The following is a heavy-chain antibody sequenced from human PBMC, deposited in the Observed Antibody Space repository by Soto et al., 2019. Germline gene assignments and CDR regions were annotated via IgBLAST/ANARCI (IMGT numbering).Heavy chain of an antibody. CDR3: LRGSEYDFWSGYL. Sequence: QERLVQSGAEVRKPGSSVKVSCKVTGGTSTRYAINWVRQAPGQGLEWMGGIVPMFGTSKYAQKFQGRVTITADTSTNIDYMELRSLRSEDTAVYYYLRGSEYDFWSGYLWGKGTLVSVPS. D-gene: IGHD3-3*01. CDR2: IVPMFGTS. V-gene: IGHV1-69*06. CDR1: GGTSTRYA. J-gene: IGHJ4*02.